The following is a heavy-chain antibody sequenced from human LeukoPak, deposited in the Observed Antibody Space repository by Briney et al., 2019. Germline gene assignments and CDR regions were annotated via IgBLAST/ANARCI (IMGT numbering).Heavy chain of an antibody. D-gene: IGHD3-10*01. J-gene: IGHJ4*02. Sequence: PSETLSLTCTVSGCSISSYYWSWIRQPAGKGLEWIGRIYTSGSTNYNPSLKSRVTMSVDTSKNHFSLKLSSVTAADTAVYYCAGGGMVRGAIVGKFAYWGQGTLVTVSS. CDR3: AGGGMVRGAIVGKFAY. CDR1: GCSISSYY. V-gene: IGHV4-4*07. CDR2: IYTSGST.